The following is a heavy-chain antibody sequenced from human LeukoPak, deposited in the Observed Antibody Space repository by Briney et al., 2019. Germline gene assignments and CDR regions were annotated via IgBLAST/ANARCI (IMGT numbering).Heavy chain of an antibody. Sequence: GGSLRLSCAASGFTFSSYAMSWVRQAPGKGLEWVSVISSSSSYIYYADSVKGRFTISRDNAKNSLYLQMNSLRAEDTAVYYCAKIYYDGSGYYSDYWGQGTLVTVSS. D-gene: IGHD3-22*01. CDR2: ISSSSSYI. CDR1: GFTFSSYA. J-gene: IGHJ4*02. V-gene: IGHV3-21*01. CDR3: AKIYYDGSGYYSDY.